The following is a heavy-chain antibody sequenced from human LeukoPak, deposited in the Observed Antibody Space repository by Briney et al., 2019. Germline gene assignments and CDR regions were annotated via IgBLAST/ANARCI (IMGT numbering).Heavy chain of an antibody. CDR1: GFIFSSYA. D-gene: IGHD2-15*01. CDR2: IWSGGSRQ. CDR3: ARGVAQNGNPNYFDP. Sequence: GGSLRLSCAASGFIFSSYAMHWVRQAPGTGLEWVAVIWSGGSRQYYLDSVKGRFTISRDYSKNTLYLQMNSLRAEDTAVYSCARGVAQNGNPNYFDPWGRGTLVTVSS. V-gene: IGHV3-33*01. J-gene: IGHJ5*02.